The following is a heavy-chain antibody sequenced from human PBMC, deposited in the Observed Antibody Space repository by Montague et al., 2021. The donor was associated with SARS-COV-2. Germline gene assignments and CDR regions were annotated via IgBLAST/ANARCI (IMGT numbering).Heavy chain of an antibody. CDR2: IHHGGST. CDR1: GGSFSTYS. CDR3: ARLGDGVVPSPILGVGPYYSYYYMDD. Sequence: SETLSLTCAVHGGSFSTYSWNLIRQPPGKGLEWIGEIHHGGSTNYNPSLKSRVTISADTSKNQFSLKLTSVAAADTAVYYCARLGDGVVPSPILGVGPYYSYYYMDDWGKGTTVTVSS. J-gene: IGHJ6*03. V-gene: IGHV4-34*01. D-gene: IGHD3-10*01.